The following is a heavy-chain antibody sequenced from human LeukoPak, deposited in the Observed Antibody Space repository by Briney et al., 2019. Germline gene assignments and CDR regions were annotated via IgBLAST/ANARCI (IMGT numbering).Heavy chain of an antibody. V-gene: IGHV4-39*01. Sequence: SETLSLNCTVSGGSISRNSDYWGWIRQPPGKGLEWIGSIYYGGSTYYNPSLKSRVTISVDTSKNQFSLKLSSVTAADTAVYYCARQLYSGSYFEDYWGQGTLVTVSS. CDR1: GGSISRNSDY. CDR2: IYYGGST. J-gene: IGHJ4*02. D-gene: IGHD1-26*01. CDR3: ARQLYSGSYFEDY.